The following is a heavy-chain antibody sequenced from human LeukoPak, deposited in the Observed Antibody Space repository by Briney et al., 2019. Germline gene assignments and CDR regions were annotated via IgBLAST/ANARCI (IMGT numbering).Heavy chain of an antibody. CDR1: GFTFSSYE. Sequence: PGGSLRLSSVASGFTFSSYEMNWVRQAPGKGLEWVSYISSSGSTIYYADSVKGRFTISRDNAKNSLYLQMNSLRAEDTAVYYCARDLNWNPLDYWGQGTLVTV. D-gene: IGHD1-1*01. V-gene: IGHV3-48*03. CDR3: ARDLNWNPLDY. CDR2: ISSSGSTI. J-gene: IGHJ4*02.